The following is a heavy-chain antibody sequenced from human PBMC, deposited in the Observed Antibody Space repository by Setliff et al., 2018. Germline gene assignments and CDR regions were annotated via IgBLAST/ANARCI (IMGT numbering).Heavy chain of an antibody. D-gene: IGHD3-3*01. Sequence: ASVKVSCKASGYTFTDFGVSWVRQAPGQGLEWVGWISPHNGNTYYAPKFQGTVLMTADTSTSTAYMELRSLRSDDTAVYYCARDPPSYDFWSGALDYWGQGTLVTVSS. CDR2: ISPHNGNT. J-gene: IGHJ4*02. CDR1: GYTFTDFG. CDR3: ARDPPSYDFWSGALDY. V-gene: IGHV1-18*01.